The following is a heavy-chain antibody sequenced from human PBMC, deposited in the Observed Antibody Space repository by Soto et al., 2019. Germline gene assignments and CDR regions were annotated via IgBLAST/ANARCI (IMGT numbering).Heavy chain of an antibody. CDR1: GGSISSYY. V-gene: IGHV4-59*01. CDR3: ARGFSDFWSGYYSLRYYYYYYYMDV. D-gene: IGHD3-3*01. CDR2: IYYSGST. J-gene: IGHJ6*03. Sequence: SETLSLTCTVSGGSISSYYWSWIRQPPGKGLEWIGYIYYSGSTNYNPSLKSRVTISVDTSKNQFSLKLSSVTAADTAVYYCARGFSDFWSGYYSLRYYYYYYYMDVWGKGTTVTVSS.